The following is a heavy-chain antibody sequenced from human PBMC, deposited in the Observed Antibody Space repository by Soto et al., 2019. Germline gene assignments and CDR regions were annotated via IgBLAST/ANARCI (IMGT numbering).Heavy chain of an antibody. CDR1: GGSISSGGYY. CDR3: ARLRLGEFDYYYGMDV. Sequence: PSETLSLTCTVSGGSISSGGYYWSWIRQHPGKGLEWIGYIYYSGSTYYNPSLKSRVTISVDTSKNQFSLKLSSVTAADTAVYYCARLRLGEFDYYYGMDVWGQGTTVTVSS. J-gene: IGHJ6*02. V-gene: IGHV4-31*03. CDR2: IYYSGST. D-gene: IGHD3-10*01.